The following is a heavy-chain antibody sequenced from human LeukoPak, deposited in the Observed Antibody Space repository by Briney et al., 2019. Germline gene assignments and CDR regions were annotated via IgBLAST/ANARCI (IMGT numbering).Heavy chain of an antibody. CDR3: ARQLVPYYFDY. D-gene: IGHD6-13*01. CDR1: GYTFTCYN. CDR2: ISSYNGKT. J-gene: IGHJ4*02. Sequence: ASVKVSCKASGYTFTCYNINWVRQAPGQGLEWMGWISSYNGKTNYAQKLQGRVTMTTDTSTSTAYMELRSLRSDDTAVYYCARQLVPYYFDYWGQGTLVTVSS. V-gene: IGHV1-18*01.